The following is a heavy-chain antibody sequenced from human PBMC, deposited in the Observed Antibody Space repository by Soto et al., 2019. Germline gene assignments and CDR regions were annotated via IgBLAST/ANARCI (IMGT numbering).Heavy chain of an antibody. V-gene: IGHV1-69*06. J-gene: IGHJ4*02. CDR2: IINIFGTA. D-gene: IGHD3-22*01. CDR1: GGTFGRFA. Sequence: GSAVKGSWEGFGGTFGRFAVSWGRPAPGQGVGWMGGIINIFGTANYAQKFQGRVTITADKSTSTAYMALSSLTSEDTAVYYCARELYYYDSSGYYSGYFDYWGQRTLVTVSS. CDR3: ARELYYYDSSGYYSGYFDY.